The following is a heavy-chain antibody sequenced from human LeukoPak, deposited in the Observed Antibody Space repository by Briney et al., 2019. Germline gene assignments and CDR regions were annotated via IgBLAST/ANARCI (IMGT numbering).Heavy chain of an antibody. D-gene: IGHD3-10*01. CDR2: ILYDGSNK. J-gene: IGHJ4*02. CDR3: ARGPRGFFYYGSGKDY. V-gene: IGHV3-30*03. Sequence: GGSLRLSCAASGFTFSNYGIHWVRQAPGKGLEWVAVILYDGSNKYYADSVKGRFTISRDNSKNTLYLQMNSLRAEDTAVYYCARGPRGFFYYGSGKDYWGQGTLVTVSS. CDR1: GFTFSNYG.